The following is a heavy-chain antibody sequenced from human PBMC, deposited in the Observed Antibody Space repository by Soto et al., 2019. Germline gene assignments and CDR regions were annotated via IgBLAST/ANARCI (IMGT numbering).Heavy chain of an antibody. V-gene: IGHV2-5*02. J-gene: IGHJ4*02. Sequence: QITLNESGPTQVKPRQTLTLTCTFSGFSLTTSGVGVGWIRQSPGKAPEWLALIFWDDAKRYSPSLKSRLTITKDTSKNQVVLTRADLDPADTATYYCAHRVLRTVFGSGTTTAIHFDFWGQGTPVAVSS. D-gene: IGHD3-3*01. CDR3: AHRVLRTVFGSGTTTAIHFDF. CDR2: IFWDDAK. CDR1: GFSLTTSGVG.